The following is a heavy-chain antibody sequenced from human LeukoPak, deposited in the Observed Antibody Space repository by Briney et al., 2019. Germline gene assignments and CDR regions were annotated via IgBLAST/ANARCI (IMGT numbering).Heavy chain of an antibody. CDR3: ARGLPGGLDP. V-gene: IGHV3-13*01. D-gene: IGHD2-15*01. CDR1: GFTFSSYD. Sequence: GGSLRLSCAASGFTFSSYDMHWGRPAIGEGLEWVSSISTAGDTYFSGSVKGRFTISRENAKNSLYLQMNSLRVGDTAVYYCARGLPGGLDPWGQGTLVTVSS. CDR2: ISTAGDT. J-gene: IGHJ5*02.